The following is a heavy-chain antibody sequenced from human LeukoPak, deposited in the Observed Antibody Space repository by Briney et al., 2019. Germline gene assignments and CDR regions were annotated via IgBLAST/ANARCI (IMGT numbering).Heavy chain of an antibody. CDR2: INPNSGGT. D-gene: IGHD6-19*01. J-gene: IGHJ4*02. CDR1: GYTFTGYY. Sequence: ASVKVSCKASGYTFTGYYMHWVRQAPGQGLEWMGWINPNSGGTNHAQKFQGRVTMTRDTSISTAYMELSRLRADDTAVYYCAKEGRQLAVAGTIAPDYWGQGTLVTVSS. V-gene: IGHV1-2*02. CDR3: AKEGRQLAVAGTIAPDY.